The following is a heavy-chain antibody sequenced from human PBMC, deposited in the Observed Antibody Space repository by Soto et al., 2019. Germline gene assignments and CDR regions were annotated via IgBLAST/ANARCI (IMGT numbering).Heavy chain of an antibody. J-gene: IGHJ4*02. D-gene: IGHD2-2*01. CDR3: AKSTGFSGVICN. V-gene: IGHV3-23*01. CDR2: ITGSGGGT. Sequence: GGSLRLSCAASGFTFSSSAMTWVRQAPGKGLEWVSAITGSGGGTYYADSVKGRFAISRDNSKNTLYLQMDSLRAGDTAVYYCAKSTGFSGVICNWGQGTQDTVSS. CDR1: GFTFSSSA.